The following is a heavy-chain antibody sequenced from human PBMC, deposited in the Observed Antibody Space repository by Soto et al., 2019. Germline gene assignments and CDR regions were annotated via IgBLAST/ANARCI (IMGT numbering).Heavy chain of an antibody. J-gene: IGHJ4*02. CDR3: ASGLPGYLDN. V-gene: IGHV1-3*01. CDR1: GYSFTTYA. Sequence: QVQLVQSGAEVKKPGASVKVSCKASGYSFTTYAMHWVRQAPGQRLEWLGWINAGSGYTTYSQKVQGRVTLTKDTSATTAYMELSSLASEDTAVYYCASGLPGYLDNWGQGTLVTVSS. D-gene: IGHD4-17*01. CDR2: INAGSGYT.